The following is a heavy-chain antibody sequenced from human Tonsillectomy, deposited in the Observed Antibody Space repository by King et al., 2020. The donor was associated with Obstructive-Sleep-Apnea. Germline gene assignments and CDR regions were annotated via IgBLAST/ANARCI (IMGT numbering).Heavy chain of an antibody. V-gene: IGHV3-30*04. D-gene: IGHD2-15*01. Sequence: QLVQSGGGVVQPGRSLRLSCAASGFTFSSYAMHWVRQAPGKGLEWVAVISYDGSNKYYADSVKGRFTISRDNSKNTLYLQMNSLRAEDTAVYYCARYLAGVAAFDYWGQGTLVTASS. CDR3: ARYLAGVAAFDY. CDR1: GFTFSSYA. J-gene: IGHJ4*02. CDR2: ISYDGSNK.